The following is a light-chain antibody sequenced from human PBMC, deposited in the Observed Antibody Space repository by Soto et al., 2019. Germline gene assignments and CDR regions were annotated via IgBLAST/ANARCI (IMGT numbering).Light chain of an antibody. CDR1: NIGRQT. V-gene: IGLV3-21*04. CDR3: QVWDSSSNQAV. CDR2: YDS. Sequence: SYELTQPLSMSVAPGETATIACGGTNIGRQTVHWYQQRPGHAPVLVIYYDSDRPSGIPERFSGSNSGSTATLTISRVEAGDEADYYCQVWDSSSNQAVFGGGTQLTVL. J-gene: IGLJ7*01.